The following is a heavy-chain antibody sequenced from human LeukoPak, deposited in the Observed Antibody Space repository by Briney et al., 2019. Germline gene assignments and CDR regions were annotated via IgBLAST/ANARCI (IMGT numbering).Heavy chain of an antibody. CDR2: ISSSSSYI. CDR1: GFTFSSYS. D-gene: IGHD3-9*01. V-gene: IGHV3-21*01. J-gene: IGHJ5*02. CDR3: ARDWVYDILTGHKYNWFDP. Sequence: GGSLRLSCAASGFTFSSYSMNWVRQAPGKGLEWVSSISSSSSYIYYADSVKGRFTISRDNAKNSLYLQMNSLRAEDTAVYYCARDWVYDILTGHKYNWFDPWGQGTLVTVSS.